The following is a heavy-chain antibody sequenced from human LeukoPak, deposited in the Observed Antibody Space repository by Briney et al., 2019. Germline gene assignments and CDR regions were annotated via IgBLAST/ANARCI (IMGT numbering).Heavy chain of an antibody. V-gene: IGHV3-20*04. D-gene: IGHD5-24*01. J-gene: IGHJ4*02. CDR3: ARDRGWLQYIDY. Sequence: PGGSLRLSCAASGFTFSSYEMNWVRQAPGKGLEWVSSINWNGGNTAYADSVEGRFTISRDTAKDSLYLQLNSLRAEDTALYYCARDRGWLQYIDYWGQGTLVTVSS. CDR1: GFTFSSYE. CDR2: INWNGGNT.